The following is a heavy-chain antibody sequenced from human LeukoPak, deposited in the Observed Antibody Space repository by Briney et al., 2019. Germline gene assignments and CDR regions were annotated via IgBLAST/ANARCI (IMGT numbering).Heavy chain of an antibody. V-gene: IGHV1-2*06. Sequence: GASVKVPCKASGYTFSSYGITWVRQAPGQGLEWMGRINLNSGGTNYAQKFQGRVTMTRDTSISTAYMELSRLRSDDTAVYYCASPLYDSSGYVTWGQGTMVTVSS. CDR1: GYTFSSYG. CDR3: ASPLYDSSGYVT. J-gene: IGHJ3*01. D-gene: IGHD3-22*01. CDR2: INLNSGGT.